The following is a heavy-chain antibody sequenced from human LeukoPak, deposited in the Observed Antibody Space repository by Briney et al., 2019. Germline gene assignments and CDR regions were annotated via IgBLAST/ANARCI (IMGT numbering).Heavy chain of an antibody. J-gene: IGHJ6*02. CDR2: INTNTGNP. CDR1: GYTFASYA. D-gene: IGHD2/OR15-2a*01. V-gene: IGHV7-4-1*02. CDR3: ASTFSTAPPFHYYYYGMDV. Sequence: ASVKVSCKASGYTFASYAMNWVRQDPGQGLEWMGWINTNTGNPTYAQGFTGRFVFSLDTSVSTAYLQISSLKAEDTAVYYCASTFSTAPPFHYYYYGMDVWGQGTTVTVSS.